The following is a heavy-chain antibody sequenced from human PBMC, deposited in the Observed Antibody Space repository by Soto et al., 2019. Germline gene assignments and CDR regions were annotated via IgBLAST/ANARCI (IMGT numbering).Heavy chain of an antibody. D-gene: IGHD2-15*01. CDR3: ARGDIVVVVAATRSRRNWFDP. Sequence: QVQLQQWGAGLLKPSETLSLTCAVYGGSFSGYYWSWIRQPPGKGLAWTGEINHSGSTNYNPSLKSRVTISVDTSKNQFSLKVSSVTAADTAVYYCARGDIVVVVAATRSRRNWFDPWGQGTLVTVSS. J-gene: IGHJ5*02. CDR1: GGSFSGYY. V-gene: IGHV4-34*01. CDR2: INHSGST.